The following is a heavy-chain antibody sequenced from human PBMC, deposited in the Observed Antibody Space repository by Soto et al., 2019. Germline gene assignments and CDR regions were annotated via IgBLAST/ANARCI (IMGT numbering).Heavy chain of an antibody. V-gene: IGHV1-46*03. CDR2: VSPSGGST. CDR1: GYTFTSYY. CDR3: ARYGDSFVGYDF. D-gene: IGHD4-17*01. Sequence: ASVKVSCKASGYTFTSYYIHWVRQAPGQGLEWMGIVSPSGGSTNYAQNLRDRVTLTTDPSTNTAYMELRSLTSDDAAVYYCARYGDSFVGYDFWGQGTLVTVSS. J-gene: IGHJ4*02.